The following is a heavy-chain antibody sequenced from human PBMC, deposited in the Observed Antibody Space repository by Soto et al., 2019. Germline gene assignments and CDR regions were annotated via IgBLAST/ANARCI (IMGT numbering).Heavy chain of an antibody. CDR2: MNPNSGNT. CDR1: GYTFTSYD. Sequence: QVQLVQSGAEVKKPGASVKVSCKASGYTFTSYDINWVRQATGQGLEWMGWMNPNSGNTGYAQKFQGRVTMTRHTSTSTAYMELSSLRSEDTAVYYCAGWPDGYSYYGMDVWGQGTTVTVSS. CDR3: AGWPDGYSYYGMDV. V-gene: IGHV1-8*01. J-gene: IGHJ6*02.